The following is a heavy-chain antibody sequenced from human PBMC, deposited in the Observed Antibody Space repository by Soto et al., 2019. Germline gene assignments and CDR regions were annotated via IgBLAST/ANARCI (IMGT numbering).Heavy chain of an antibody. CDR1: GGTFSSYA. CDR2: IIPIFGTA. J-gene: IGHJ6*02. Sequence: SVKVSCKASGGTFSSYAISWVRQAPGQGLEWMGGIIPIFGTANYAQKFQGRVTITADESTSTAYMELSSLRSEDTAVYYCARGGYCTNGVCYTRHYYYYGMDVWGQGTTVTVPS. V-gene: IGHV1-69*13. CDR3: ARGGYCTNGVCYTRHYYYYGMDV. D-gene: IGHD2-8*01.